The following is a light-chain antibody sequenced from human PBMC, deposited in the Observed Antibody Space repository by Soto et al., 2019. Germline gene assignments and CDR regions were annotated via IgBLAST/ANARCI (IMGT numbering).Light chain of an antibody. Sequence: QSVLTQPASVSGSPGQSITISCTGTSRDVGGYHYVSWYQHHPGKAPKLMIYEVSNRPSGVSNRFSGSKSGNTASLTISGLQADDEADYYCNSYTSTGALAVVGGGTKLTVL. V-gene: IGLV2-14*01. CDR2: EVS. J-gene: IGLJ2*01. CDR1: SRDVGGYHY. CDR3: NSYTSTGALAV.